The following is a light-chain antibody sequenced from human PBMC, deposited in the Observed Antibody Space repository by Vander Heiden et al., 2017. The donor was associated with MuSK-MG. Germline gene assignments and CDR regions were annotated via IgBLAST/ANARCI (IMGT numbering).Light chain of an antibody. CDR2: DVS. CDR3: QHRDSWPLT. CDR1: QSVGTF. J-gene: IGKJ4*01. Sequence: DIVLTQSPATLSLSPGERATLSCRASQSVGTFLVWYQQKPAQPPRLLMYDVSDRAPGIPARFSGSGSGTHFTLTISSLEPEDVAVYYCQHRDSWPLTFGGGTKVEIK. V-gene: IGKV3-11*01.